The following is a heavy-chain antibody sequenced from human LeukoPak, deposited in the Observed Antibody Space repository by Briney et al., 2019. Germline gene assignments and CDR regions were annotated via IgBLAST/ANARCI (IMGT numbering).Heavy chain of an antibody. CDR2: INPSGGST. CDR1: GYTLTSCY. D-gene: IGHD6-19*01. CDR3: ARETYSSGWHGGGY. V-gene: IGHV1-46*01. J-gene: IGHJ4*02. Sequence: ASVKVSYKASGYTLTSCYMHGVRQAPGQGLEWMGIINPSGGSTTYAQKFQGRVTMTRDTSISTAYMELSRLRSDDTAVYYCARETYSSGWHGGGYWSQGTLVAVSS.